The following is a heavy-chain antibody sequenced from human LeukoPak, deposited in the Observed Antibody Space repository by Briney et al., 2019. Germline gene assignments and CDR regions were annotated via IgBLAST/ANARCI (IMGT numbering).Heavy chain of an antibody. D-gene: IGHD3-10*02. J-gene: IGHJ6*04. CDR3: AELGITMIGGV. Sequence: GGSLRLSCAASGFTFSGYWMSWVRQAPGKGLEWVANIKQDGNEKYYVDSVKGRFIISRDNAKNALYLQMNSLRAEDTAVYYCAELGITMIGGVWGKGTTVTISS. CDR1: GFTFSGYW. V-gene: IGHV3-7*01. CDR2: IKQDGNEK.